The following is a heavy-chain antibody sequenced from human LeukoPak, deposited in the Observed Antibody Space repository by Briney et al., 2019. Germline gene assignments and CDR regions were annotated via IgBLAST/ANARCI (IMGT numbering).Heavy chain of an antibody. CDR1: GGSISSNSYY. J-gene: IGHJ4*02. Sequence: PSETLSLTCTVSGGSISSNSYYWGWIRQPPGKGLEWIGEINHSGSTNYNPSLKSRVTISVDTSKNQFSLKLSSVTAADTAVYYCARAGDNSGYSDYWGQGTLVTVSS. V-gene: IGHV4-39*07. CDR2: INHSGST. CDR3: ARAGDNSGYSDY. D-gene: IGHD3-22*01.